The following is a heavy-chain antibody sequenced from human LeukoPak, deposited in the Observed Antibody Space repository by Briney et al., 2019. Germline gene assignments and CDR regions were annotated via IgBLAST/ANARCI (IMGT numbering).Heavy chain of an antibody. J-gene: IGHJ4*02. D-gene: IGHD3-22*01. V-gene: IGHV4-39*07. CDR1: GGSISSSSYY. CDR2: IYYSGST. CDR3: ASSNYYDSSGYYFHY. Sequence: PSETLSLTCTVSGGSISSSSYYWGWIRQPPGKGLEWIGSIYYSGSTYYNPSLKSRVTISVDTSKNQFSLKLSSVTAADTAVYYCASSNYYDSSGYYFHYWGQGTLVTVSS.